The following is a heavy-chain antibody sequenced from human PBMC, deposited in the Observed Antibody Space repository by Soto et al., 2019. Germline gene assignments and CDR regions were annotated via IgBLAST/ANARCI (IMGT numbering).Heavy chain of an antibody. J-gene: IGHJ6*03. CDR3: ARGGQYCSSTSCYPYYYMDV. V-gene: IGHV4-39*01. Sequence: QLQLQESGPGLVKPSETLSLTCTVSGGSISSSSYYWGWIRQPPGKGLEWIGSIYYSGTTYYNPSLKRRVTISVDTSKNQFSLKLSSVTAADTAVYYCARGGQYCSSTSCYPYYYMDVWGKGTTVTVSS. CDR1: GGSISSSSYY. D-gene: IGHD2-2*01. CDR2: IYYSGTT.